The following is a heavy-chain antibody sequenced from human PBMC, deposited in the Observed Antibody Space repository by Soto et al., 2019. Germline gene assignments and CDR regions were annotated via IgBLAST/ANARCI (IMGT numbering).Heavy chain of an antibody. CDR3: ERGPGTNYYSYSFMDV. V-gene: IGHV1-8*01. J-gene: IGHJ6*03. CDR2: MNPNSGNT. Sequence: ASVKVSCKASGYTFTSYDINWVRQATGQGLEWMGWMNPNSGNTGYAQKFQGRVTMTRNTSISTAYMELSSLRTEGTDGYYCERGPGTNYYSYSFMDVGGKGTTVTVS. CDR1: GYTFTSYD.